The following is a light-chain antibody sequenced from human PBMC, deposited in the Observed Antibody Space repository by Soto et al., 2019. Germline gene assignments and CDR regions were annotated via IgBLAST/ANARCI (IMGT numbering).Light chain of an antibody. Sequence: QFALTQPPSASGSPGQSVTISCTGSSSDVGGYNYVSWYQQHPGKAPKLMIYEVTKRPSGVPDRFSGSKSGNTASLTVSGLQAEDEADYYCSSYAGSNILLFGGGTKLTV. V-gene: IGLV2-8*01. CDR3: SSYAGSNILL. J-gene: IGLJ3*02. CDR2: EVT. CDR1: SSDVGGYNY.